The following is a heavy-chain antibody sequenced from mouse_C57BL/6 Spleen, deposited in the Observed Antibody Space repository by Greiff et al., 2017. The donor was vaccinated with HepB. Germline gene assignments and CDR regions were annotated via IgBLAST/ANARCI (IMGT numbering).Heavy chain of an antibody. V-gene: IGHV5-17*01. D-gene: IGHD1-1*01. J-gene: IGHJ1*03. CDR2: ISSGSSTI. Sequence: EVHVVESGGGLVKPGGSLKLSCAASGFTFSDYGMHWVRQAPEKGLEWVAYISSGSSTIYYADTVKGRFTISRDNAKNTLVLHMTSLRSEDTAMYYSTRDYGMYFDVWGTGTTVTVSS. CDR1: GFTFSDYG. CDR3: TRDYGMYFDV.